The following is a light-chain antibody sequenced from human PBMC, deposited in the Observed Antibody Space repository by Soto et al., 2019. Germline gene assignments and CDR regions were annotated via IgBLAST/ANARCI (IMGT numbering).Light chain of an antibody. Sequence: EIVMTQSPATLSVSPGERATLSCRASQSVSDKSNWYQQKPGQVPSLIIVAASTRADGIPARFSGSGSGTEFTLTISSLESEDFAVYSCQHSNNWLGTFGGGTKVEIK. CDR3: QHSNNWLGT. CDR1: QSVSDK. J-gene: IGKJ4*01. CDR2: AAS. V-gene: IGKV3-15*01.